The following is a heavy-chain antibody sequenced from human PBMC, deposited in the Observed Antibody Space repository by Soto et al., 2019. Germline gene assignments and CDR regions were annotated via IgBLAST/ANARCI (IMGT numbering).Heavy chain of an antibody. CDR3: ARHVPVDVGVSYRYRWFDP. CDR2: IYYSGST. J-gene: IGHJ5*02. V-gene: IGHV4-34*01. CDR1: GGSFSGYY. Sequence: SETLSLTCAVYGGSFSGYYWSWIRQPPGKGLEWIGNIYYSGSTYYNPSLKSRVTISADTSKNQFSLKLNSLTTPDQSVYYCARHVPVDVGVSYRYRWFDPWGQGTLVTVSS. D-gene: IGHD3-16*02.